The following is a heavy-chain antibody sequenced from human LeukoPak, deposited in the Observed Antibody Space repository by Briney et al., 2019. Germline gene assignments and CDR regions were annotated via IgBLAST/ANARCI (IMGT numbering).Heavy chain of an antibody. J-gene: IGHJ6*04. D-gene: IGHD6-6*01. V-gene: IGHV1-2*02. CDR2: INPNSSGT. CDR3: ARTTYSSSSTVVDV. Sequence: ASLKVSCKASGYTFTGYYMHWVRQASGQELEWMGWINPNSSGTNYAQKFQGRVTMTRDTSINTAYMEVSRLRSDDTAVYFCARTTYSSSSTVVDVWGKGTTVTVSS. CDR1: GYTFTGYY.